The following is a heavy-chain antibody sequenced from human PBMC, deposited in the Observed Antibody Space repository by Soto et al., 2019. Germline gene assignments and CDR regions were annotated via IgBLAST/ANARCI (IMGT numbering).Heavy chain of an antibody. CDR2: ISGSGGST. CDR3: AXGXXAGXGSPPDF. V-gene: IGHV3-23*01. Sequence: QLLESGGGLVQPGGSLRLSCAASGFTFSSFAMSWVRQAPGKGLDWVSAISGSGGSTYSADSVKGRFTISRDNSKNTLYLQMSSLRAEDTAVYYCAXGXXAGXGSPPDFWGQGSLVTVSS. D-gene: IGHD3-10*01. CDR1: GFTFSSFA. J-gene: IGHJ4*02.